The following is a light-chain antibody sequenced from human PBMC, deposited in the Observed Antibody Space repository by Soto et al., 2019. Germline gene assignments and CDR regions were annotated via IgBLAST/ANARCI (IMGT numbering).Light chain of an antibody. CDR3: QQYSSWLWT. V-gene: IGKV3-15*01. CDR1: QSVGTK. CDR2: GAS. Sequence: VLTQSPATLSVSPGERATLSCRASQSVGTKLAWYQQTRGQAPRLLIYGASNRATGVPARFSGSVSGTEFTLTISRLQPEDFAVYYCQQYSSWLWTFGQGTKVDIK. J-gene: IGKJ1*01.